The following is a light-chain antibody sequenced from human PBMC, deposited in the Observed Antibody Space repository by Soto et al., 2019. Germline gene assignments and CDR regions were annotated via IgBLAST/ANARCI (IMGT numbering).Light chain of an antibody. CDR3: YSYAGSYTWV. V-gene: IGLV2-11*01. J-gene: IGLJ3*02. CDR2: DVS. Sequence: QSALTQPRSVSGSPGQSVTISCTGTSSDVGGYNYVSWYQQHPGKAPKLMIYDVSKRPSGVPDRFSGSKSGNTASLTISRLQAEDEADYYCYSYAGSYTWVFGGGTKLTVL. CDR1: SSDVGGYNY.